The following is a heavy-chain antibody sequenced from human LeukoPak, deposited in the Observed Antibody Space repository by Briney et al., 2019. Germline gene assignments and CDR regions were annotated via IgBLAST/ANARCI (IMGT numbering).Heavy chain of an antibody. Sequence: GGSLRLSCAASGFTFSGYTMSWVRQAPGKGLEWVSTITTSDGNTYYADSVKGRFTVSRDNSKNTLYLQMNSLRAEDTAVYYCAKDGGLWVSAHWGDSWGRGTLVTVSS. CDR1: GFTFSGYT. CDR2: ITTSDGNT. D-gene: IGHD7-27*01. J-gene: IGHJ4*02. CDR3: AKDGGLWVSAHWGDS. V-gene: IGHV3-23*01.